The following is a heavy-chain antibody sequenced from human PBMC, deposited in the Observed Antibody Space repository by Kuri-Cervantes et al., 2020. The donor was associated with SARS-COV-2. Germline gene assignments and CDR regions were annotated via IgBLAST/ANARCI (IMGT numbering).Heavy chain of an antibody. CDR2: ISYDGSNK. D-gene: IGHD3-16*01. V-gene: IGHV3-30*04. CDR3: ASLGDAGDLSPPFDY. J-gene: IGHJ4*02. Sequence: GGSLRLSCAASGVTFSSYAMHWVRQAPGKGLEWVAVISYDGSNKYYADSVKGRFTISRDNSKNTLYLQMNSLRAEDTAVYYCASLGDAGDLSPPFDYWGQGTRVTCSS. CDR1: GVTFSSYA.